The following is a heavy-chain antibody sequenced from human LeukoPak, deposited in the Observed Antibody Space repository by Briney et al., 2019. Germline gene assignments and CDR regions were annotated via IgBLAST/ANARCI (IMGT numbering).Heavy chain of an antibody. Sequence: SETLSLTCAVSGVFISSGGFSWSWIRQPPGETLEWIGYLYYSGSTYYSPSLKSRVTISVDTSKNQLSLNLTSVTAADTAVYYCAGAYCGGDCYSGRTFDIWGQGTMVTVSS. V-gene: IGHV4-30-4*07. CDR1: GVFISSGGFS. CDR3: AGAYCGGDCYSGRTFDI. CDR2: LYYSGST. D-gene: IGHD2-21*02. J-gene: IGHJ3*02.